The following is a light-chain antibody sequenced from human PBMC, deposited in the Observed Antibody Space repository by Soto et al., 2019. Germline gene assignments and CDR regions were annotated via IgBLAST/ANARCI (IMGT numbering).Light chain of an antibody. CDR1: SSDVGNYNL. Sequence: QSVLTQPASVSGPPGQSITISCTGTSSDVGNYNLVSWYQQHPGKAPKLMIYDVSKRPSGVSNRFSGSKSGNTASLTISGLQADDEADYYCCSYAGDSYVFGPGTKVTVL. CDR3: CSYAGDSYV. J-gene: IGLJ1*01. V-gene: IGLV2-23*02. CDR2: DVS.